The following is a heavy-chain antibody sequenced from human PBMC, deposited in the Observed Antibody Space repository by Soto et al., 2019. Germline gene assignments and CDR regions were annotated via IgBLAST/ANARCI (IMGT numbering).Heavy chain of an antibody. CDR3: AKDRDSGFYYFDY. Sequence: GGSLRLSCAASGFTYSSYDMSWVRQTPGKGLEWVSTTSGSGGGTSYADSVKGRFTVSRDNSKNTLYLQMNSLRAEDTALYYCAKDRDSGFYYFDYWGQGTLVTVSS. V-gene: IGHV3-23*01. CDR1: GFTYSSYD. CDR2: TSGSGGGT. J-gene: IGHJ4*02. D-gene: IGHD3-10*01.